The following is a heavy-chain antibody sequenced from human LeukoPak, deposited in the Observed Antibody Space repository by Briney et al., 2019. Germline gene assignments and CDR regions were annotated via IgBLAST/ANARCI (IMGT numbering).Heavy chain of an antibody. J-gene: IGHJ3*02. Sequence: SVKVSCKASGGTFSSYAISWVRQAPGQGLEWMGGIIPIFGTANYAQKFQGRVTITTDESTGTAYMELSSLRSEDTAVYYCARGNDYVWGSYRFSPFDIWGQGTMVTVSS. V-gene: IGHV1-69*05. D-gene: IGHD3-16*02. CDR3: ARGNDYVWGSYRFSPFDI. CDR1: GGTFSSYA. CDR2: IIPIFGTA.